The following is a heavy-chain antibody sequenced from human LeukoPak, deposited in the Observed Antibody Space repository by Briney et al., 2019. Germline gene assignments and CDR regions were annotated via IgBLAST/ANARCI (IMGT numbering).Heavy chain of an antibody. CDR1: GFTFDDYA. V-gene: IGHV3-9*01. CDR2: ISWNSGSI. J-gene: IGHJ4*02. CDR3: AKSTSYYLYYFDY. D-gene: IGHD1-26*01. Sequence: PGGSLRLSCAASGFTFDDYAMPWVRHAPGKGLEWVSGISWNSGSIGYADSVKGRFTISRDNAKNSLYLQMNSLRAEDTALYYCAKSTSYYLYYFDYWGQGTPVTVSS.